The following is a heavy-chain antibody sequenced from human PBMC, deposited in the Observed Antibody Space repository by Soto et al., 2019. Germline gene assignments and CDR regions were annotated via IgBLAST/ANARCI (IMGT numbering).Heavy chain of an antibody. D-gene: IGHD6-19*01. CDR3: ARIPQIAVAGTRFGYFDL. Sequence: QVQLEESGGGVVQPGRSLRLSCAASGFTFSSYGMHWVRQAPGQGLEWVAVIWYDGSNKYYADSVKGRFTISRDNSKNTLYLQMNRLGAEDTAVYYCARIPQIAVAGTRFGYFDLWGRGTLVTVSS. CDR1: GFTFSSYG. V-gene: IGHV3-33*01. J-gene: IGHJ2*01. CDR2: IWYDGSNK.